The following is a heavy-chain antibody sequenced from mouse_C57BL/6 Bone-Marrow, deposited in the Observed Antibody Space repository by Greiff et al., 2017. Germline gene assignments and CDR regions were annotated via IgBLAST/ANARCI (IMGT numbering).Heavy chain of an antibody. CDR1: GFNIKDDY. D-gene: IGHD1-1*01. CDR2: IDPENGDT. V-gene: IGHV14-4*01. CDR3: TTVYYYGSSPYYFDY. J-gene: IGHJ2*01. Sequence: VQLKESGAELVRPGASVKLSCTASGFNIKDDYMHWVKQRPEQGLEWIGWIDPENGDTEYATKFQGKATMTADTSSNTAYLQLSSLTYEDTAVYYCTTVYYYGSSPYYFDYWGQGTTLTVSS.